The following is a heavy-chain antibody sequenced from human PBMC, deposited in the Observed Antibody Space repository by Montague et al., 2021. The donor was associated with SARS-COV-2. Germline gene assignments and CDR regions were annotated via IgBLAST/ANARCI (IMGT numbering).Heavy chain of an antibody. V-gene: IGHV4-38-2*02. CDR3: ASSYDSTGHVGY. D-gene: IGHD3-22*01. CDR2: IYHSGST. Sequence: SETLSLTCTVSGFPISTGYYWGWIRQPPGKGLEWIGSIYHSGSTYYNPSLKSRVTISVDTSKNQFSLKLSSVTAADTAVYYCASSYDSTGHVGYWGQRTLVTVSS. J-gene: IGHJ4*02. CDR1: GFPISTGYY.